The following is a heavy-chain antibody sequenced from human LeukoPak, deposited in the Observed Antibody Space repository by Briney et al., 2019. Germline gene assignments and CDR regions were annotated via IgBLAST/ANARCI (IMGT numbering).Heavy chain of an antibody. CDR1: GGTFSSYA. D-gene: IGHD3-22*01. Sequence: ASVKVSCKASGGTFSSYAISWVRQAPGQGLEWMGWISAYNGNTNYAQKPQGRVTMTTDTSTSTAYMELRSLRSDDTAVYFCARVGYDRDFDYWGQGTLVTVPS. V-gene: IGHV1-18*01. J-gene: IGHJ4*02. CDR2: ISAYNGNT. CDR3: ARVGYDRDFDY.